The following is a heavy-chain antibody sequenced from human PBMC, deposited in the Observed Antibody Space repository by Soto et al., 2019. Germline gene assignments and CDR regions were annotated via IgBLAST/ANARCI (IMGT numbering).Heavy chain of an antibody. D-gene: IGHD3-3*01. CDR3: VKDITDFWSGYYLGS. J-gene: IGHJ4*01. CDR1: GFTFSSYA. CDR2: ISSNGGST. V-gene: IGHV3-64D*06. Sequence: GGSLRLSCSASGFTFSSYAMHWFRQAPVKGLEYVSAISSNGGSTYYADSVKGRFTISRDNSKNTLYLQMSSLRAEDTAVYYCVKDITDFWSGYYLGSWGHGTLVTVSS.